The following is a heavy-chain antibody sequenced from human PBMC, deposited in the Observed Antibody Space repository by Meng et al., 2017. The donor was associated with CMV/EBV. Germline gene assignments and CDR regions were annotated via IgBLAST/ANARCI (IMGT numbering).Heavy chain of an antibody. CDR1: GLTFGSYA. CDR2: ISGSGGST. D-gene: IGHD4-11*01. CDR3: AKGRVPDYSMVASFDP. Sequence: GGSLRLSCAASGLTFGSYAMGWVRQAPGKGLEWVSAISGSGGSTYYADSVKGRFTISRDNSKNTLYLQMNSLRADDTAVYYCAKGRVPDYSMVASFDPWGQGTLVTVSS. J-gene: IGHJ5*02. V-gene: IGHV3-23*01.